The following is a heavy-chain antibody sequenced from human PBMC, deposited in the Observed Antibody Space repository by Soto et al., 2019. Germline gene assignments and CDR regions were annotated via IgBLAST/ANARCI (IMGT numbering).Heavy chain of an antibody. CDR1: GDSISRGDYY. CDR3: ARDEEDFWSGPPGW. Sequence: QVQLQESGPGLVKPSETLSLTCTVSGDSISRGDYYWSWIRQPPGKGLEWIGYLSYRGSTYYNPSLKSRVTISVDSSKNQFSLKLTSVTAADTAMYYCARDEEDFWSGPPGWWGQGTLVTVSS. CDR2: LSYRGST. J-gene: IGHJ4*02. D-gene: IGHD3-3*01. V-gene: IGHV4-30-4*01.